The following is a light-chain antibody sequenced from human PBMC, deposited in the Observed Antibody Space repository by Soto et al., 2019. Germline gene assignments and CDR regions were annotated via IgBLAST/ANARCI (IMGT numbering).Light chain of an antibody. CDR3: QQYGSSPWP. J-gene: IGKJ1*01. CDR1: QSVSSSY. V-gene: IGKV3-20*01. Sequence: SVLTQSPCTQSLSPGERATLSCRSSQSVSSSYLAWYQQKPGQAPRLLIYGASSRATGIPDRFSGSGSGTDFTLTISRLEHEDFAVYYCQQYGSSPWPFGQGTKVDIK. CDR2: GAS.